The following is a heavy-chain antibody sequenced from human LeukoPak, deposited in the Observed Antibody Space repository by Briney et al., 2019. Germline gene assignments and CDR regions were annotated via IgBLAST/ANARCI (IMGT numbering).Heavy chain of an antibody. Sequence: GGSVTLSCAASGFTFSSYSMNCVRQAPGKGLEGVSDISSSSSTIYYAGSVKGRFAISRDNAKNSLYLQMNSLRAEDTAVYYCAREGPNDAFDIWGQGTMVTVSS. CDR3: AREGPNDAFDI. CDR2: ISSSSSTI. V-gene: IGHV3-48*01. CDR1: GFTFSSYS. J-gene: IGHJ3*02.